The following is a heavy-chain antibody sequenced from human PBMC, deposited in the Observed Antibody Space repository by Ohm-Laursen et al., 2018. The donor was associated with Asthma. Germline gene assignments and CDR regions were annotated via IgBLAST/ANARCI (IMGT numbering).Heavy chain of an antibody. CDR2: ISYDGSNK. V-gene: IGHV3-30*03. D-gene: IGHD2-15*01. CDR3: ARDLRYCSGGSCYSYFQH. CDR1: GFTFSSYG. J-gene: IGHJ1*01. Sequence: SLRLSCTASGFTFSSYGMHWVRQAPGKGLEWVAVISYDGSNKYYADSVKGRFTISRDNSKNTLYLQMNSLRAEDTAVYYCARDLRYCSGGSCYSYFQHWGQGTLVTVSS.